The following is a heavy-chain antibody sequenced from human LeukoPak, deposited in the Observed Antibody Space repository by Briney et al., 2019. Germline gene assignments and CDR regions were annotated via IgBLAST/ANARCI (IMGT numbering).Heavy chain of an antibody. CDR3: SRVIGGYDSTFYYYYMDV. CDR1: GFIFSSYW. CDR2: INTDGSST. J-gene: IGHJ6*03. Sequence: GGSLRLSCAASGFIFSSYWMHWVRHAPGKGLAWVSRINTDGSSTSYADSVKGRFTISRDNAKSTLYLQMNSLRAEDTAVYYCSRVIGGYDSTFYYYYMDVWGKGTTVTISS. D-gene: IGHD5-12*01. V-gene: IGHV3-74*01.